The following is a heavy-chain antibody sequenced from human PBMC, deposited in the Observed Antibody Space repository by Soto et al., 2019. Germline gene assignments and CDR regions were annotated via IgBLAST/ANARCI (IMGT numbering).Heavy chain of an antibody. CDR1: GFTFSNYV. Sequence: PGGSLRLSCAASGFTFSNYVMTWVRQAPGKGLEWVSTISGSGGGTYYADSVKGRFTISRDNSKNTLYLQMNSLRAEDTAVYYCAKEYFDGSGYCDYWGQGPLVTVSS. CDR3: AKEYFDGSGYCDY. J-gene: IGHJ4*02. D-gene: IGHD3-22*01. V-gene: IGHV3-23*01. CDR2: ISGSGGGT.